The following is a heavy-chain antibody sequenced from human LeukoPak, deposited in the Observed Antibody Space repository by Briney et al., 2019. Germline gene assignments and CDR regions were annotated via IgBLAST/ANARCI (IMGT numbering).Heavy chain of an antibody. D-gene: IGHD1-7*01. Sequence: SETLSLTCAVYGESFSGYYWSWIRQPPGKGLEWIGEINHSGSTNYNPSLKSRVTISVDTSKNQFSLKLSSVTAADTAVYYCARGGRLELPTYWGQGTLVTVSS. CDR2: INHSGST. CDR1: GESFSGYY. V-gene: IGHV4-34*01. CDR3: ARGGRLELPTY. J-gene: IGHJ4*02.